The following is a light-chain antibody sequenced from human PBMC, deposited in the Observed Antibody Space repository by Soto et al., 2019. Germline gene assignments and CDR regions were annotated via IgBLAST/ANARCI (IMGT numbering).Light chain of an antibody. CDR3: SSYSSSSTLSV. Sequence: QSVLTQPASVSGSPGQSITISCTGTSSDVGAYGYVSWYQQHPGKAPQLRIYEVTNRPSGISSRFSGSKSGNTASLTISGLQAEDDADYYCSSYSSSSTLSVFGTGTKAPVL. V-gene: IGLV2-14*01. CDR1: SSDVGAYGY. J-gene: IGLJ1*01. CDR2: EVT.